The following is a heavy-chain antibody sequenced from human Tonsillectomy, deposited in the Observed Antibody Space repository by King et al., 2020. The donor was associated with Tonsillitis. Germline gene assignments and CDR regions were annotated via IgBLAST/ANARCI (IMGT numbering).Heavy chain of an antibody. CDR3: AIRLGELSLYK. CDR2: INAGNGNT. CDR1: GYTLSNYV. Sequence: QLVQSGAEVKKPGASVRVSCKASGYTLSNYVIHWVRQAPGQGLEWMGWINAGNGNTNYSPKFQGRVSMTRDTSANTGYMDLTSLTSEDTAVFYCAIRLGELSLYKWGQGTLVTVSS. V-gene: IGHV1-3*01. D-gene: IGHD3-16*02. J-gene: IGHJ4*02.